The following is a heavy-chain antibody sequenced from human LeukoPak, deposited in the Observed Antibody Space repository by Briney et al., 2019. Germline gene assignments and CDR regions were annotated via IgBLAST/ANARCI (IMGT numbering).Heavy chain of an antibody. Sequence: GGSLRLSCAASGFTFSSYLMSWVRQARGKGLEWVANIKEDGSEKYYVDSVKGRFTISRDNAKNSLYLQMNSLRAEDTAVYYCARDDVYPNPWGQGTLVTVSS. CDR2: IKEDGSEK. J-gene: IGHJ5*02. D-gene: IGHD2-2*02. V-gene: IGHV3-7*04. CDR3: ARDDVYPNP. CDR1: GFTFSSYL.